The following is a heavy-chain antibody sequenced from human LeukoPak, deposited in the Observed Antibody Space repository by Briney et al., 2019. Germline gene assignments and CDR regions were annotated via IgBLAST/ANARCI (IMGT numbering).Heavy chain of an antibody. V-gene: IGHV3-30*18. CDR1: GFTFSSYG. CDR2: ISYDGSNK. D-gene: IGHD2-21*02. J-gene: IGHJ4*02. CDR3: AKDLSGRCGGDCYSMVY. Sequence: PGGFLRLSCAASGFTFSSYGMHWVRQAPGKGLEWVAVISYDGSNKYYADSVKGRFTISRDNSKNTLYLQMNSLRAEDTAVYYCAKDLSGRCGGDCYSMVYWGQGTLVTVSS.